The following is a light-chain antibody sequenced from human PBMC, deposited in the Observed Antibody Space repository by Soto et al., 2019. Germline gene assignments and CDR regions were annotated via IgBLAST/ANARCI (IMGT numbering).Light chain of an antibody. Sequence: AIRVTQSQSSLSASVGDRVSITCRASQGISSALAWYQQRPGKAPKLLIFDASSLESGVSSRFSGSGSGTDFTLTISSLQPEDFATYYCQQFNGYPLTFGQGTRLEIK. CDR3: QQFNGYPLT. V-gene: IGKV1-13*02. CDR2: DAS. CDR1: QGISSA. J-gene: IGKJ5*01.